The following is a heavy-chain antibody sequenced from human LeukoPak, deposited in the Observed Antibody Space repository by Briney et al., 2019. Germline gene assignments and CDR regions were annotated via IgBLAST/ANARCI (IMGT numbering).Heavy chain of an antibody. V-gene: IGHV4-4*02. Sequence: SETLSLTCAVSGGSISSSNWWSWVRQPPGKGLEWIGEIYHSGSTNYNLSLKSRVTISVDKSKNQFSLKLSSVTAADTAVYYCASFSHYFGFQHWGQGTLVTVSS. J-gene: IGHJ1*01. CDR3: ASFSHYFGFQH. CDR2: IYHSGST. CDR1: GGSISSSNW. D-gene: IGHD3-10*01.